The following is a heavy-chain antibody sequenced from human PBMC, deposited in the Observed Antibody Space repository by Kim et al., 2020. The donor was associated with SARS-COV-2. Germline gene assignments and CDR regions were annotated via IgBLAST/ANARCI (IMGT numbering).Heavy chain of an antibody. V-gene: IGHV4-59*13. CDR3: ARVLSTGFRREAFDL. Sequence: SETLSLTCSVSDDSMNIYYWGWIRQPPGKGLEWMGYMHFTGDASYNPSLRGRVTMSVDTSKKEVSVRLTSVTVADTAVYYCARVLSTGFRREAFDLWGQGTLAT. J-gene: IGHJ4*01. CDR2: MHFTGDA. D-gene: IGHD3-9*01. CDR1: DDSMNIYY.